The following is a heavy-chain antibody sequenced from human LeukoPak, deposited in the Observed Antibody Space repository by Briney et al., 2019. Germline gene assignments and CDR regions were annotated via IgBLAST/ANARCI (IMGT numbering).Heavy chain of an antibody. J-gene: IGHJ4*02. D-gene: IGHD6-13*01. Sequence: PPETLSLTCTVSGGSISTYYWNWIRQPPGKGLEWIGYISNSGIITYNPSLKSRVTISVDTSKSQFSLKLNSVTAADTAVYFCARSGGYSSSWSLWGQGTLVTVSS. CDR1: GGSISTYY. CDR3: ARSGGYSSSWSL. V-gene: IGHV4-59*01. CDR2: ISNSGII.